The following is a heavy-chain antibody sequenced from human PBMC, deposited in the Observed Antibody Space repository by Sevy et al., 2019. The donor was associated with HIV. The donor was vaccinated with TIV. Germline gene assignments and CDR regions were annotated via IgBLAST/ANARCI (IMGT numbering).Heavy chain of an antibody. Sequence: ASVKVSCKASGGTFSSYAISWVRQAPGQGLEWMGGIIPIFGTANYAQKFQGRVTITADESTSTAYMELSSLRSEDTAVYYRARAPGGAMVRGVIWSRFDYWGQGTLVTVSS. J-gene: IGHJ4*02. CDR2: IIPIFGTA. D-gene: IGHD3-10*01. CDR3: ARAPGGAMVRGVIWSRFDY. V-gene: IGHV1-69*13. CDR1: GGTFSSYA.